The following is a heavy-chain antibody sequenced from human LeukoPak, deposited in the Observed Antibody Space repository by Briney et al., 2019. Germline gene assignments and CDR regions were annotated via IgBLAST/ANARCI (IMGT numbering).Heavy chain of an antibody. V-gene: IGHV3-30*18. Sequence: PGRSLRLSCGASGFTFSSYGMHWVRQAPGKGLEWVAGISYDGSNKYYADSVKGRFTISRDNSKNTLYLQMNSLRAENTAVYYCAKVWRWSGEFEAFDIWGQGTMVIVSS. CDR3: AKVWRWSGEFEAFDI. CDR1: GFTFSSYG. J-gene: IGHJ3*02. CDR2: ISYDGSNK. D-gene: IGHD3-10*01.